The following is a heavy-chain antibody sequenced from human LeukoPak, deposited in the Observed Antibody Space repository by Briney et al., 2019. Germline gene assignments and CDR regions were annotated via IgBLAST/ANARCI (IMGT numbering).Heavy chain of an antibody. V-gene: IGHV4-34*12. CDR3: ARAQLNLLVDFGMDV. Sequence: SETLSLTCAVYGGSFSGYYWSWIRQPPGKGLDWIGEIIHSGGTNYNPSLKSRVTISVDTSKNQFSLNLNSINAADTAVYYCARAQLNLLVDFGMDVWGQGTTVTVSS. D-gene: IGHD1-1*01. CDR2: IIHSGGT. CDR1: GGSFSGYY. J-gene: IGHJ6*02.